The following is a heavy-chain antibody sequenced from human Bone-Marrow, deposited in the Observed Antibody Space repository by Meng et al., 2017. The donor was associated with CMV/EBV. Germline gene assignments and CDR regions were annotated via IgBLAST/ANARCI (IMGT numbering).Heavy chain of an antibody. Sequence: SVKVSCKASGGTFSSYTISWVRQAPGQGLEWMGGIIAIFGTANYAQQFQGRVTITTDESTSTAYMELSSLRCEDTAVYYCAGVDYGAGNEELGAWGQGTLVTVSS. CDR2: IIAIFGTA. D-gene: IGHD3-10*01. CDR1: GGTFSSYT. V-gene: IGHV1-69*05. J-gene: IGHJ5*02. CDR3: AGVDYGAGNEELGA.